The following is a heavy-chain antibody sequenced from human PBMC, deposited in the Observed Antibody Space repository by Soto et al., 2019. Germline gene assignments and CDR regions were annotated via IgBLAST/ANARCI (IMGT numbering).Heavy chain of an antibody. J-gene: IGHJ3*02. D-gene: IGHD6-6*01. Sequence: GGSLRLSCAASGFTFSSYDMHWVRQATGKGLEWVSAIGTAGDTYYPGSVKGRFTISRENAKNSLYLQMNSLRAEDTAVYYCARIAARNAFDIWGQGTMVTVSS. V-gene: IGHV3-13*01. CDR2: IGTAGDT. CDR3: ARIAARNAFDI. CDR1: GFTFSSYD.